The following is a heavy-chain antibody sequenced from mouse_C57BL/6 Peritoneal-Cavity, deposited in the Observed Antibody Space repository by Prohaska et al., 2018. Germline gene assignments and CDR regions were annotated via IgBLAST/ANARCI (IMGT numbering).Heavy chain of an antibody. CDR3: ATPYYGSSSYWYFDV. D-gene: IGHD1-1*01. V-gene: IGHV5-17*01. CDR2: IRSGSSTI. J-gene: IGHJ1*03. CDR1: GFTFSDYG. Sequence: EVQLVESGGGLVKPGGSLKLSCAASGFTFSDYGMHWVRQSPEKGLEWVAYIRSGSSTIYYADTVNGRFTISRDNAKNTLFLQMTSLRSEDTAMYYCATPYYGSSSYWYFDVWGTGTTVTVSS.